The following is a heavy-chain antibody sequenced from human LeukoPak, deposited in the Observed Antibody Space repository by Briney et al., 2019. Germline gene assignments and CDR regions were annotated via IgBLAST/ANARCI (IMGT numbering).Heavy chain of an antibody. V-gene: IGHV4-61*02. D-gene: IGHD5-12*01. CDR2: IYTSGNT. Sequence: SQTLSLTCTVSGGSISSGSYYWSWIRQPAGKGLEWIGRIYTSGNTNYNPSLKSRVTISEDMSKNQFSLRLSSVTAADTAVYYCARGNGDYDYPGKYYFDYWGQGTLVTVSS. CDR1: GGSISSGSYY. CDR3: ARGNGDYDYPGKYYFDY. J-gene: IGHJ4*02.